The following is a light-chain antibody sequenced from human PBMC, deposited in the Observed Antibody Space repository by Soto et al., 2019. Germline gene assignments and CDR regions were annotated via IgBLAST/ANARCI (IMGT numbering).Light chain of an antibody. Sequence: QSALTQPASVSGSLGQSITISCSGTSSDIGAYDSVSWYQQHPGRAPKLIIFEVNNWPSGVSSRFSGSKSGNTASLTISGLQAEDEADYYCSSYTSVSALHVFGTGTKATVL. CDR1: SSDIGAYDS. CDR3: SSYTSVSALHV. V-gene: IGLV2-14*01. J-gene: IGLJ1*01. CDR2: EVN.